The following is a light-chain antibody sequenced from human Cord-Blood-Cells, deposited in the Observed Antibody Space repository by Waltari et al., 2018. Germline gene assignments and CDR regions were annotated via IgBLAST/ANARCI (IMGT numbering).Light chain of an antibody. V-gene: IGKV3-15*01. CDR1: QSVSSN. CDR2: GAS. Sequence: EIVMTQSPATLSVSPGERATLSCRAGQSVSSNLAWYQQKTGQAPRLLIYGASTRATGIPARFSGSGSGTEFTLTISSLQSEDFAVYYCQQYNNWPPYTFGQGTKLEIK. CDR3: QQYNNWPPYT. J-gene: IGKJ2*01.